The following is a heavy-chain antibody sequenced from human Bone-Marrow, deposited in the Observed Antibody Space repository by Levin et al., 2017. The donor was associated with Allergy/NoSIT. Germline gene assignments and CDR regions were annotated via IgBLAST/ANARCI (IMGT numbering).Heavy chain of an antibody. J-gene: IGHJ6*02. CDR1: GFTFSTYW. Sequence: GGSLRLSCGASGFTFSTYWMHWVRQGPGKGLDWVSRIYGDGITINYADSVKGRFTISRDNAKNTLYLQMDSLRAEDTAVYYCARGVHNDYGLDVWGQGTTVTVSS. CDR3: ARGVHNDYGLDV. V-gene: IGHV3-74*01. D-gene: IGHD1-1*01. CDR2: IYGDGITI.